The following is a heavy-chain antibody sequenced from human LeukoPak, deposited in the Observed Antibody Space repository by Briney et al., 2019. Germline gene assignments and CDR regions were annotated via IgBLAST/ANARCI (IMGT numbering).Heavy chain of an antibody. Sequence: PSETLSLTCTVSGGSISSGGYYWSWIRQHPGKGLEWVSGISGSGGSTYYADSVKGRFTISRDSSQNMLYLQLNSLRAEDTAVYYCARDPFGGKIFDYWGQGSLVTVSS. CDR2: ISGSGGST. D-gene: IGHD3-16*01. V-gene: IGHV3-23*01. CDR3: ARDPFGGKIFDY. CDR1: GGSISSGGYY. J-gene: IGHJ4*02.